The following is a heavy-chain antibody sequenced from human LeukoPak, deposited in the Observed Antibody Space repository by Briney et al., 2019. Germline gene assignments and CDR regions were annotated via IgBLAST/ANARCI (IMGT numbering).Heavy chain of an antibody. Sequence: GASVKVSCKASGYTFTGYYMHWVRQAPGQGLEWMGWINLISGGTNYAQKFQGRVTITRDTSINTAYMELSRLRSDDTAVYYCARSGGGSNSYYYYYYMDVWGKGTTVTVSS. CDR3: ARSGGGSNSYYYYYYMDV. J-gene: IGHJ6*03. CDR1: GYTFTGYY. V-gene: IGHV1-2*02. CDR2: INLISGGT. D-gene: IGHD2-15*01.